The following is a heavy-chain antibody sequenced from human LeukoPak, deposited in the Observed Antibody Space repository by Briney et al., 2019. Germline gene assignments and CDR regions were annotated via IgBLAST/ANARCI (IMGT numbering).Heavy chain of an antibody. CDR1: GYSFTSYW. J-gene: IGHJ4*02. CDR2: IYPGDSDT. Sequence: GESLKISCKGSGYSFTSYWIAWVRQMPGKGLEWMGIIYPGDSDTRYSPSFQGLVTISADKSITTAYLQWSSLKASDTAMYYCARQERGPSSGLGDYWGQGTLVTVSS. V-gene: IGHV5-51*01. CDR3: ARQERGPSSGLGDY. D-gene: IGHD6-19*01.